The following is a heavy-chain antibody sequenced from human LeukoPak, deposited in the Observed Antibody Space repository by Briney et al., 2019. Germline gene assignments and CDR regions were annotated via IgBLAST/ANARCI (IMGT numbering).Heavy chain of an antibody. J-gene: IGHJ3*02. CDR2: IYYSGST. CDR3: ARGRGYSSSPGAFDI. CDR1: GGSISSYY. Sequence: SETLSLTCTVSGGSISSYYWSWIRQPPGKGLEWIGYIYYSGSTNYNPSLKSRVTISVDTSKNQFSLKLSSVTAADTAVYYCARGRGYSSSPGAFDIWGQGTMVTVSS. V-gene: IGHV4-59*01. D-gene: IGHD6-6*01.